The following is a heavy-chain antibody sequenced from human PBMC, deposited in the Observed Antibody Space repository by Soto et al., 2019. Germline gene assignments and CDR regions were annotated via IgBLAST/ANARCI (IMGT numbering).Heavy chain of an antibody. J-gene: IGHJ4*02. V-gene: IGHV3-23*01. Sequence: GGSLRLSCAASGFTFSTYAMNWVRQAPGKGLEWVSSISGSGGTTHYADSVKGRFTISRDNSKNTLYLQMNSLRAEDTAVYYCATRRTDFYYYDYWGQGTLVTVSS. CDR2: ISGSGGTT. CDR3: ATRRTDFYYYDY. D-gene: IGHD2-21*01. CDR1: GFTFSTYA.